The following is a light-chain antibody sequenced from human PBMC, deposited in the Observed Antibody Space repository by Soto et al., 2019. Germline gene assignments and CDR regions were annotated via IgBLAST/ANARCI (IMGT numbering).Light chain of an antibody. J-gene: IGLJ2*01. CDR1: SSDVGGYNY. CDR2: EVS. V-gene: IGLV2-8*01. CDR3: SSFAGNTNVV. Sequence: QSALTQPPSASGSPGQSVTISCTGTSSDVGGYNYVSWYQQHPGKAPKLMISEVSKRPSGVPDRVSGSKSGNTASLTVSGLQAEDEADYYCSSFAGNTNVVFGGGTTLTVL.